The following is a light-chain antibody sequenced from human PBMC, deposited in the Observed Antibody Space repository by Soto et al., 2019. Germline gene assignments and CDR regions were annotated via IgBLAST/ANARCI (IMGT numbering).Light chain of an antibody. CDR1: SSNIGSNY. V-gene: IGLV1-47*02. CDR2: SNN. J-gene: IGLJ1*01. Sequence: QSVLTQPPSASGTPGQRVTISCSGSSSNIGSNYVYWYQQLPGTAPKLLIYSNNQRQSGVPDRFSGSKSGNTASLTVSGLQAEGEADYDCSSFAGSNSVFGTGTKV. CDR3: SSFAGSNSV.